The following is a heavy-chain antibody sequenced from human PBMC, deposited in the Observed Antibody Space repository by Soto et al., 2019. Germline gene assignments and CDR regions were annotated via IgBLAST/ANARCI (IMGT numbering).Heavy chain of an antibody. CDR2: IYYSGST. CDR1: GGSISSYY. CDR3: ARGVQLWSYYYYGMDV. V-gene: IGHV4-59*01. J-gene: IGHJ6*02. D-gene: IGHD5-18*01. Sequence: PSGTLSLTCTVSGGSISSYYWSWIRQPPGKGLEWIGYIYYSGSTNYNPSLKSRVTIPVDTSKNQFSLKLSSVTAADTAVYYCARGVQLWSYYYYGMDVWGQGTTVTVSS.